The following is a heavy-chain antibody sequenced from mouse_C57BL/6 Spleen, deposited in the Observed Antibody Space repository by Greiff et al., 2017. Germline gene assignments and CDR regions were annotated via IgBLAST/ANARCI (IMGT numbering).Heavy chain of an antibody. CDR1: GYTFTSYT. V-gene: IGHV1-4*01. CDR2: LNPSSGYT. Sequence: QVQLKESGAELARPGASVKMSCKASGYTFTSYTMHWVKQRPGQGLEWIGYLNPSSGYTKYNQKFKDKATLTAAKSSSTAYMQLSSLTSEDSAVYDCANWDYWGQGTTLTVSS. J-gene: IGHJ2*01. CDR3: ANWDY. D-gene: IGHD4-1*01.